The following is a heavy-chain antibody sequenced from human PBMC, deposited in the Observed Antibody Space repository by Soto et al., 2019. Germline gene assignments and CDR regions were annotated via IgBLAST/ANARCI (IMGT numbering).Heavy chain of an antibody. CDR2: IVPVLGTT. D-gene: IGHD2-21*01. CDR1: GGTLSTYT. V-gene: IGHV1-69*08. CDR3: ARARASDGEPNWFDP. Sequence: QVQLVQSGAEVKKPGSSVRVSCKASGGTLSTYTVSWVRQAPGQGRVWMGRIVPVLGTTHYAQLFRGRVTFTADTPTRTAFMELSSLTSEDTAVYYFARARASDGEPNWFDPWGQGTLVTVSS. J-gene: IGHJ5*02.